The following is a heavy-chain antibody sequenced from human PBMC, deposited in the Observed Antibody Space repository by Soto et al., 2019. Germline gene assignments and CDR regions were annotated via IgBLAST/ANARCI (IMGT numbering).Heavy chain of an antibody. V-gene: IGHV3-23*01. Sequence: GGSLRLSCAASGFTFSSYAMSWVRQAPGKGLEWVPAISGSGGSTYYADSVKGRFTISRDNSKNTLYLQMNSLRAEDTAVYYWAKDGAYDSSENFDYWGQGTLVTVSS. CDR3: AKDGAYDSSENFDY. CDR1: GFTFSSYA. J-gene: IGHJ4*02. CDR2: ISGSGGST. D-gene: IGHD3-22*01.